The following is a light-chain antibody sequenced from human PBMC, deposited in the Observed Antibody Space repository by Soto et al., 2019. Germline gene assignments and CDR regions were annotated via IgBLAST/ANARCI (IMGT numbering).Light chain of an antibody. Sequence: QSVLTQPPSASGTPGQRVTISCSGSSSNIGSNYVYWYQQLPGTAPKLLIYRNGQRPSGVPDRFSGSKSGTSASLAISGLGSEDEADYYCAAGDDGLSGPHYVFGTGTRVTVL. J-gene: IGLJ1*01. CDR1: SSNIGSNY. CDR2: RNG. CDR3: AAGDDGLSGPHYV. V-gene: IGLV1-47*01.